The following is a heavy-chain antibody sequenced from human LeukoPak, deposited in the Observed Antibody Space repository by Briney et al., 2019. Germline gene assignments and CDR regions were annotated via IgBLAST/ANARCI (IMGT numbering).Heavy chain of an antibody. V-gene: IGHV3-7*01. CDR3: AKDVRDYDFWTNYYSYYMDV. Sequence: GGSLRLSCAASGFSFSGYWMSWVRQAPGKGLEWVANIKQDESEKYYVDSVKGRFTISRDNAKNSLYLQMNSLRAEDTAVDYCAKDVRDYDFWTNYYSYYMDVWGKGTTVSVSS. CDR1: GFSFSGYW. D-gene: IGHD3-3*01. CDR2: IKQDESEK. J-gene: IGHJ6*03.